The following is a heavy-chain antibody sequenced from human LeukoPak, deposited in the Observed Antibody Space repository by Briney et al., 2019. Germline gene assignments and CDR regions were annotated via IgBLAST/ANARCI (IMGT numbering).Heavy chain of an antibody. CDR1: GFTFSSYW. D-gene: IGHD4-17*01. Sequence: GGSLRLSCAASGFTFSSYWTHWVRQAPGKGLVWVSRINSDGSSTSYADSVKGRFTISRDNAKNTLYLQMNSLRAEDTAVYYCARGGVTTVITHYYYGMDVWGQGTTVTVSS. J-gene: IGHJ6*02. V-gene: IGHV3-74*01. CDR3: ARGGVTTVITHYYYGMDV. CDR2: INSDGSST.